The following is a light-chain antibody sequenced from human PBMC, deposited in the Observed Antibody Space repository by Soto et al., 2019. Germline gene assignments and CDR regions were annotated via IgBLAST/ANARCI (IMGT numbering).Light chain of an antibody. CDR3: SSYTSSSTLGV. Sequence: QSALTQPASVSRSPGQSITISCTGTSSDVGGYNYVSWYQQHPGKAPKLMIYEVSNRPSGVSNRFSGSKSGNTASLTISGLQAEDEADYYCSSYTSSSTLGVFGGGTKVTVL. V-gene: IGLV2-14*01. J-gene: IGLJ3*02. CDR2: EVS. CDR1: SSDVGGYNY.